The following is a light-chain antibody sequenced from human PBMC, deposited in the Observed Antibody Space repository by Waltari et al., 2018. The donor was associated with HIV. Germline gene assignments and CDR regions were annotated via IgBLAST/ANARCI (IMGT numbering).Light chain of an antibody. Sequence: DIVMTQSPYSLAVSLGERATINCKSSQSVLFSSNNKNYLAWYQQKPGQPPKLLIYWASTRESGVPDRFSGSGSGTDFTLTISSLQAEDVAVYYCQQYYTTPWRFGPGTKVDIK. CDR3: QQYYTTPWR. V-gene: IGKV4-1*01. J-gene: IGKJ3*01. CDR1: QSVLFSSNNKNY. CDR2: WAS.